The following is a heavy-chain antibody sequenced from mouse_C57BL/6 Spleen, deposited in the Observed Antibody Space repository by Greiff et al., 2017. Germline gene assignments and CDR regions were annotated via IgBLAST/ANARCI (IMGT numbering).Heavy chain of an antibody. CDR2: IHPNSGST. Sequence: QVQLQQPGAELVKPGASVKLSCKASGYTFTSYWMHWVKQRPGQGLEWIGMIHPNSGSTNYNEKFKSKATLTVDKSSSTAYMQLSSLTSEDSAVYYCAPLYYDYGVPFAYWGQGTLVTVSA. D-gene: IGHD2-4*01. V-gene: IGHV1-64*01. CDR3: APLYYDYGVPFAY. CDR1: GYTFTSYW. J-gene: IGHJ3*01.